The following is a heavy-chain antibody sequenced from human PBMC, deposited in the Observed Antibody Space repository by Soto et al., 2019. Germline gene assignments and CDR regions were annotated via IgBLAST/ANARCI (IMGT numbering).Heavy chain of an antibody. D-gene: IGHD3-22*01. Sequence: SETLSLTCTVSGGSISNYYWTWIRQPPGKGLEWIGYIYYSGSTNYNPSLKSRVTISVDTSKNQFSLKLSSVTAADTAVYYCAIGGYYDRSGYSMDVWGQGTTVTVSS. CDR3: AIGGYYDRSGYSMDV. J-gene: IGHJ6*02. V-gene: IGHV4-59*12. CDR1: GGSISNYY. CDR2: IYYSGST.